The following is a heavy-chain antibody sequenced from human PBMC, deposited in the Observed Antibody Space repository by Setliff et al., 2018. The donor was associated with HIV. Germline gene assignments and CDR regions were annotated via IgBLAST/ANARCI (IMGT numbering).Heavy chain of an antibody. CDR3: AREEGTKGAFDI. V-gene: IGHV3-30-3*01. J-gene: IGHJ3*02. CDR1: GFSFSDYW. CDR2: ISYDGTDK. Sequence: GGSLRLSCAASGFSFSDYWMSWVRQAPGKGLEWVASISYDGTDKYYTDSMKGRFTISRDNSKNTLYLQMDDLRAEDTAVYYCAREEGTKGAFDIWGQGTKVTVSS. D-gene: IGHD1-1*01.